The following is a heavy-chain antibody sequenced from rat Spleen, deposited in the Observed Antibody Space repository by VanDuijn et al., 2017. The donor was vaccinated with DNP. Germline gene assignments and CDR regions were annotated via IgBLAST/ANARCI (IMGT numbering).Heavy chain of an antibody. CDR3: ARTTDDIVSSYYFDY. CDR1: GFSLTTYS. J-gene: IGHJ2*01. CDR2: MWYDGDT. D-gene: IGHD1-11*01. Sequence: QVQLKESGPGLVQPSETLSLTCTVSGFSLTTYSVSWVRQPSGKGPEWMGKMWYDGDTDYNSAIKSRLSISRDTSKRQVFFKMNSLQTEDTAMYFCARTTDDIVSSYYFDYWGQGVMVTVSS. V-gene: IGHV2-70*01.